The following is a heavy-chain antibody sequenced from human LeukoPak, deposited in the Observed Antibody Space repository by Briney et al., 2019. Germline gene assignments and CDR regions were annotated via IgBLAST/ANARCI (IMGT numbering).Heavy chain of an antibody. CDR3: AKDQYCTSTSCYVGY. D-gene: IGHD2-2*01. CDR2: INVSGGST. Sequence: PGGSLRLSCAASGFTFSNYAMSWVRQAPGKGLEWVSGINVSGGSTLYADSVRGRFTISRDNSKNTLYLQMNSLRAEDTAVYYCAKDQYCTSTSCYVGYWGQGTLVTVSS. CDR1: GFTFSNYA. V-gene: IGHV3-23*01. J-gene: IGHJ4*02.